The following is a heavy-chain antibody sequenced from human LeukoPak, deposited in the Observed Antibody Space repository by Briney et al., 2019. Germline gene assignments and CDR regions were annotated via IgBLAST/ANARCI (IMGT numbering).Heavy chain of an antibody. CDR1: GFTFSTYA. D-gene: IGHD3-22*01. Sequence: GGSPRLSCAASGFTFSTYAMSWVRQAPGKGLEWVSTISGGGSSTYYADSVKGRFTISRDNSKNTLFLQMNSLRAEDTAVYYCAKYRTADSSGYSHYWGQGTLVTVSS. V-gene: IGHV3-23*01. J-gene: IGHJ4*02. CDR3: AKYRTADSSGYSHY. CDR2: ISGGGSST.